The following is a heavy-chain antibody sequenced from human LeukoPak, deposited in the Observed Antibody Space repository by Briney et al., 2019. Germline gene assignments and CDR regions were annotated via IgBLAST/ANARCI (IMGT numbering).Heavy chain of an antibody. J-gene: IGHJ6*02. Sequence: GGSLRLSCAASGFTFSSCGMHWVRQAPGKGLEWVAVIWHDGSNRYFADSVKGRFTISRDNSKNTLYLQMNSLRSEDTAMYYCARDLNGMDVWGQGTTVTVSS. CDR2: IWHDGSNR. CDR1: GFTFSSCG. V-gene: IGHV3-33*01. CDR3: ARDLNGMDV.